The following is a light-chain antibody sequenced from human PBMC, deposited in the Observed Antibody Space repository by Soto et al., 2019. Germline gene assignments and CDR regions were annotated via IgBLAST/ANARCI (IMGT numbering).Light chain of an antibody. J-gene: IGKJ5*01. Sequence: DIHLTQSPSFLSASVGDRVIITCRASQGISNSLAWYQQKPGKAPKLLIYAASTLQSGVPSRFSGSGSGTELTLTISSLQPEDVATYYCQQVNSYTITFGQGTRLE. CDR1: QGISNS. CDR3: QQVNSYTIT. V-gene: IGKV1-9*01. CDR2: AAS.